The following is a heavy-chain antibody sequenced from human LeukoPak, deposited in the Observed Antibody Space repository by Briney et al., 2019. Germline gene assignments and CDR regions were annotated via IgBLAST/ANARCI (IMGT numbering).Heavy chain of an antibody. CDR1: GNTFTSYY. CDR3: ARSYSSSPETYGMDV. V-gene: IGHV1-46*01. J-gene: IGHJ6*02. CDR2: INPTGGST. Sequence: ASVKVSCMASGNTFTSYYIHWVRQAPGQGLEWMGIINPTGGSTSYAQKFQGRVTMTRDTSTSTVYMELSSLRSEDTAVYYCARSYSSSPETYGMDVWGQGTTVTVSS. D-gene: IGHD6-13*01.